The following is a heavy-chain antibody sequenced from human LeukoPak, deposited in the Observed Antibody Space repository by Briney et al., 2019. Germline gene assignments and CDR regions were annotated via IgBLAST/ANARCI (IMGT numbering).Heavy chain of an antibody. CDR2: ISSSGTTV. D-gene: IGHD3-10*01. CDR3: ARSIKGDSDH. V-gene: IGHV3-48*03. Sequence: GGSLRLSCGASGFTFRIYEMNWVRQAPGKGVVWVSYISSSGTTVYYADSVKGRFTVSRDNAKNSLYLQMNSLRAEDTAVYYCARSIKGDSDHWGQGTLVTVSS. CDR1: GFTFRIYE. J-gene: IGHJ4*02.